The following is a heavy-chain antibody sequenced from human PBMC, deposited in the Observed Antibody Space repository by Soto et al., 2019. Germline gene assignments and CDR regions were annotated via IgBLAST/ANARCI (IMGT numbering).Heavy chain of an antibody. CDR2: ISSRSSYI. J-gene: IGHJ6*03. V-gene: IGHV3-21*01. CDR3: ARDPYYYGSGSYYNANYYYYYMDV. Sequence: EVQLGESGGGLVKPGGSLRLSCAASGFTFSSYSMNWVRQAPGKGLEWVSCISSRSSYIYQADSVKGRFTISSVNAKNSRYLQMNSLRAEDTAVYYCARDPYYYGSGSYYNANYYYYYMDVWGKGTTVTVS. CDR1: GFTFSSYS. D-gene: IGHD3-10*01.